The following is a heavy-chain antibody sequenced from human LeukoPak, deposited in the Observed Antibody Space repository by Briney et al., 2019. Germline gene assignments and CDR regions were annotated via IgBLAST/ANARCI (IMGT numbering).Heavy chain of an antibody. Sequence: PSETLSLTCTVSGGSISSYYWSWIRQPAGKGLEWIGRIYTSGSTNYNPSLKSRVTMSVVTSKNQFSLKLSSVTAADTAVYYCARDSRPAHYYDSSGQDWYFDLWGRGTLVTVSS. CDR3: ARDSRPAHYYDSSGQDWYFDL. CDR2: IYTSGST. D-gene: IGHD3-22*01. J-gene: IGHJ2*01. V-gene: IGHV4-4*07. CDR1: GGSISSYY.